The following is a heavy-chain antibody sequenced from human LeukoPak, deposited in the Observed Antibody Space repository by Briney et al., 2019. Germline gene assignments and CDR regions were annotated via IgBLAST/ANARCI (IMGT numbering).Heavy chain of an antibody. CDR2: ISPTFDTT. Sequence: SVKVSCKASGGTFSSYAISWVRQGPGQGLEWMGRISPTFDTTNYAQKFQGRVTITADKSTSTAYMELSSLRSEDTAVYYCARDLIYSGGLGNAFDIWGQGTTVTVSS. D-gene: IGHD1-26*01. CDR3: ARDLIYSGGLGNAFDI. J-gene: IGHJ3*02. CDR1: GGTFSSYA. V-gene: IGHV1-69*06.